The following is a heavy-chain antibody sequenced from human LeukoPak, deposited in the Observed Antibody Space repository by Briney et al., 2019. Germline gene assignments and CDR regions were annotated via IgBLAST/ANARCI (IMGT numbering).Heavy chain of an antibody. CDR3: AKDWWRQGGWFDP. Sequence: GGSLRLSCAASGFTFSSYEMNWVRQAPGKGLEWVSYISSSGSTIYYADSVKGRFTISRDNSKNTLYLQMNSLRAEDTAVYYCAKDWWRQGGWFDPWGQGTLVTVSS. J-gene: IGHJ5*02. D-gene: IGHD2-15*01. CDR1: GFTFSSYE. V-gene: IGHV3-48*03. CDR2: ISSSGSTI.